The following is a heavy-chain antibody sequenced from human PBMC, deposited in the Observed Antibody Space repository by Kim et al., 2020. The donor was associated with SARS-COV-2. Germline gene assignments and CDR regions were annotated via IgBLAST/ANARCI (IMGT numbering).Heavy chain of an antibody. V-gene: IGHV3-21*01. CDR2: ISSSSSYI. Sequence: GGSLRLSCAASGFTFSSYSMNWVRQAPGKGLEWVSSISSSSSYIYYADSVKGRFTISRDNAKNSLYLQMNSLRAEDTAVYYCARDHWSVTMVRGWRLLDYWGQGTLVADSS. CDR3: ARDHWSVTMVRGWRLLDY. CDR1: GFTFSSYS. J-gene: IGHJ4*02. D-gene: IGHD3-10*01.